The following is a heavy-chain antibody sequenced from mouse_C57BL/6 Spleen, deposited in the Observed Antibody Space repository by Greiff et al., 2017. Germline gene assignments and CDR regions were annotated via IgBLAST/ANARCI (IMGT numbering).Heavy chain of an antibody. CDR1: GFTFSSYG. D-gene: IGHD2-10*01. V-gene: IGHV5-6*01. CDR2: ISRGGSYT. CDR3: ERLLLPHYYAMDY. J-gene: IGHJ4*01. Sequence: DVQLVDSGGDLVKPGGSLKLSCAASGFTFSSYGMSWVRQTPDKRLEWVATISRGGSYTYYPDSVKGRFTISRDNAKNTLDLQMSSLKSEDTAMYYCERLLLPHYYAMDYWGQGTSVTVSA.